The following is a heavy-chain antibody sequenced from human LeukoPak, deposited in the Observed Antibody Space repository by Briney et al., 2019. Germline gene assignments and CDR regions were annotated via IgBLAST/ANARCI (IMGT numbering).Heavy chain of an antibody. CDR3: TTRGDIVIDY. CDR2: IKSETHGGTT. Sequence: TGGSLRLSCAASGFTLSNAWMTWVRQAPGKGLEWVGRIKSETHGGTTDYAAPVKGRFTISRDDSKNTLYLQMNSLKTEDTAVYYCTTRGDIVIDYWGQGTLVTVSS. V-gene: IGHV3-15*01. CDR1: GFTLSNAW. D-gene: IGHD5-12*01. J-gene: IGHJ4*02.